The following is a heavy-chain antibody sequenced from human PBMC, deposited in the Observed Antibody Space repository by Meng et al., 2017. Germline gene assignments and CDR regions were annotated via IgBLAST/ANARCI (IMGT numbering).Heavy chain of an antibody. V-gene: IGHV1-8*02. CDR1: GGTFSSYA. CDR3: ARGGTHYGMDV. Sequence: ASVKDSCKASGGTFSSYAISWVRQAPGQGLQWMGWMNSNSGNTGYAQKFQGRVTTTRNTSINTAYMELSSLGSEDTAAYYCARGGTHYGMDVWGQGTTVTVSS. J-gene: IGHJ6*02. CDR2: MNSNSGNT.